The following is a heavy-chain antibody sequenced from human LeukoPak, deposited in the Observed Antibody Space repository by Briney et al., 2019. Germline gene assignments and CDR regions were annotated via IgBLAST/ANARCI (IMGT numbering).Heavy chain of an antibody. V-gene: IGHV4-34*01. CDR1: GGSFNGYY. J-gene: IGHJ6*02. CDR2: INHSGST. Sequence: SETLSLTCAVYGGSFNGYYWSWIRQPPGKGLEWIGEINHSGSTNYNPSLKSRVTISVDTSKNQFSLKLSSVTAADTAVYYCARGGYGMDVWGQGTTVTVSS. CDR3: ARGGYGMDV.